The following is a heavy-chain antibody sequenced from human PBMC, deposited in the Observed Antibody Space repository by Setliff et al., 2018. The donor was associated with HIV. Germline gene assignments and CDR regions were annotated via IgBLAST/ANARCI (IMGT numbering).Heavy chain of an antibody. CDR2: IKQDGSGK. Sequence: GGSLRLSCATSGFAFSGHQMSWVRQAPGKGLEWVAKIKQDGSGKYYVDSVKGRFTISRDNAKNSLYLQMNSLRAEDTAMYYCARDGGEYWGQGTLVTVSS. D-gene: IGHD3-16*01. CDR1: GFAFSGHQ. J-gene: IGHJ4*02. V-gene: IGHV3-7*01. CDR3: ARDGGEY.